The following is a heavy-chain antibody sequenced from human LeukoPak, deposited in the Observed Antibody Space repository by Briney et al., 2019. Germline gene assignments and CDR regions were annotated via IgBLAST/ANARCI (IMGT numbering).Heavy chain of an antibody. CDR1: GASLSGYF. Sequence: SETLSLICTVSGASLSGYFWTWIRQPAGKGLEWIVRVYISGNTNYNPSLKSRVTMSVDTYNNQLSVKMKSVTAADEAVYYCARKGYSNGWSYMDVWGKGTRVTVSS. D-gene: IGHD6-19*01. CDR2: VYISGNT. V-gene: IGHV4-4*07. CDR3: ARKGYSNGWSYMDV. J-gene: IGHJ6*04.